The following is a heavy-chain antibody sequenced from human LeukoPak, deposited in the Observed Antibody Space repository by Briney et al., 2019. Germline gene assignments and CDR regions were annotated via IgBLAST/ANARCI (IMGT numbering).Heavy chain of an antibody. V-gene: IGHV1-2*02. D-gene: IGHD1-26*01. J-gene: IGHJ4*02. CDR3: ARDQGGIVGATTTHDY. CDR1: GDTFTGYF. Sequence: GASVKVSCKASGDTFTGYFIHWVRQAPGQGLEWMGWINPNSGGTNYAQKFQGRVTMTRDTSISTAYMELSRLRSDDTAVYYCARDQGGIVGATTTHDYWGQGTLVTVSS. CDR2: INPNSGGT.